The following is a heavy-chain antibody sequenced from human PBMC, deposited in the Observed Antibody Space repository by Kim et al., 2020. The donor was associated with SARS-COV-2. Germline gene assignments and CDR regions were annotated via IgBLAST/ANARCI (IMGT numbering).Heavy chain of an antibody. CDR3: ARDQGLRAVGGVPVNF. CDR2: ITNNGGNT. J-gene: IGHJ4*02. Sequence: GGSLRLSCVASGFPFSDSAMHWVRQAPGKGLEYVGGITNNGGNTYYANSVKGRFSISRDNSRNTVYLQMGRLRVEDMAVYFCARDQGLRAVGGVPVNFWGQGTLVTVSS. V-gene: IGHV3-64*01. D-gene: IGHD2-15*01. CDR1: GFPFSDSA.